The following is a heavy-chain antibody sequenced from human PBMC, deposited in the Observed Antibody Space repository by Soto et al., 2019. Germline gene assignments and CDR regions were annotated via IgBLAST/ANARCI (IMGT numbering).Heavy chain of an antibody. CDR3: AHSSCGYYAKLLLHNWFAP. CDR1: GFSLSTSGVG. Sequence: SGPTLVSPTQTLTLTCTFSGFSLSTSGVGVGWIRQPPGKALEWLALIYWNDDKRYSPSLKSRLTITKDTSKNRVVLTMTNMDPVDTATYYCAHSSCGYYAKLLLHNWFAPWGQGTLVTVSS. D-gene: IGHD3-22*01. V-gene: IGHV2-5*01. CDR2: IYWNDDK. J-gene: IGHJ5*02.